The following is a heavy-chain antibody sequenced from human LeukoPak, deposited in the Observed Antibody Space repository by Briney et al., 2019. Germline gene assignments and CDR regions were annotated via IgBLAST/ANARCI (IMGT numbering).Heavy chain of an antibody. CDR1: GFTFIKYS. Sequence: GGSLSLSCAASGFTFIKYSMTWVRQAPGKGLEWVSAITGSGAFTDYADSVKGRFTISRDNSKSTLYLQMNSLRAEDTAVYYCAKRSAESSGYFDYWGQGTRVTVSS. J-gene: IGHJ4*02. D-gene: IGHD6-19*01. V-gene: IGHV3-23*01. CDR2: ITGSGAFT. CDR3: AKRSAESSGYFDY.